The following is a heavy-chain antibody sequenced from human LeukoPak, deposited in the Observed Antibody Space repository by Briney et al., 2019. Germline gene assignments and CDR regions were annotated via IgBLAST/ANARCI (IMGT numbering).Heavy chain of an antibody. Sequence: GASVKVSCKASGGTFSSYTISWVRQAPGQGLEWMGGIIPIFGTANYAQKFQGRVTITADESTSTAYMELSSLRSEDTAVYYCARALLGLYRRRVGDPGWFDYWGQGTLVTVSS. CDR1: GGTFSSYT. D-gene: IGHD3-10*01. V-gene: IGHV1-69*13. J-gene: IGHJ4*02. CDR3: ARALLGLYRRRVGDPGWFDY. CDR2: IIPIFGTA.